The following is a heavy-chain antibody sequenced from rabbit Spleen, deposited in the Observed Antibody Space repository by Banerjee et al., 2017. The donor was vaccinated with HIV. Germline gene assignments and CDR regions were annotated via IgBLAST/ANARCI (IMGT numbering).Heavy chain of an antibody. Sequence: QQQLEESGGGLVQPGGTLTLTCTASGFSLSSYYMCWVRQAPGKGLEWIACIDAGIIHSTWYARWSKGRFTIAKTSSTTVTLQMTSLTAADTATYFCVRDWRHASFDLGGPGTLVTVS. V-gene: IGHV1S45*01. CDR3: VRDWRHASFDL. J-gene: IGHJ4*01. CDR1: GFSLSSYY. CDR2: IDAGIIHST.